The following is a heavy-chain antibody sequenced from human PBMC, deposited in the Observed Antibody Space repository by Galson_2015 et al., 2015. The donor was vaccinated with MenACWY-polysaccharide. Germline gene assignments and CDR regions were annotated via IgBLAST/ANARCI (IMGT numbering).Heavy chain of an antibody. D-gene: IGHD3-10*01. Sequence: ALSLACAASGFTFSNFWMSWVRQAPGKELEWVASIKRDGSEKYLVDSVQGRFTISRDNAENSLFLQMNSLRAEDTAVYYCARERWVRGVFFDQWGQGTLVTVSS. CDR1: GFTFSNFW. CDR2: IKRDGSEK. J-gene: IGHJ4*02. CDR3: ARERWVRGVFFDQ. V-gene: IGHV3-7*01.